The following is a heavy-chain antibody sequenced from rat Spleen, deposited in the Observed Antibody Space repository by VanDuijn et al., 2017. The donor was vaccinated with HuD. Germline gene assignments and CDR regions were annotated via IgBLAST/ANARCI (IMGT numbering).Heavy chain of an antibody. CDR3: ATHDRDSYAHGVMDA. J-gene: IGHJ4*01. CDR2: VNSAGST. CDR1: GYSITSSYR. D-gene: IGHD1-12*01. V-gene: IGHV3-3*01. Sequence: EVQLQESGPGLVKPSQSLSLTCSVTGYSITSSYRWNWIRKFPGNKLEWMGYVNSAGSTNYNPSLKSRISITRDTSKNQFFLQVNSVTTEDTATYYCATHDRDSYAHGVMDAWGQGASVTVSS.